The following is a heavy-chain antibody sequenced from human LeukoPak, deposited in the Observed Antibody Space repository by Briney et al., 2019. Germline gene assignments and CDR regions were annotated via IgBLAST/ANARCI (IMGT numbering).Heavy chain of an antibody. J-gene: IGHJ5*02. CDR3: ARLAYYDFWSGYLNPNSRAMENWFDP. V-gene: IGHV4-61*08. CDR2: IYYSGST. D-gene: IGHD3-3*01. Sequence: PSETLSLTCTVSGGSISSGGYYWSWIRQPPGKGLEWIGYIYYSGSTNYNPSLKSRVTISVDTSKNQFSLKLSSVTAADTAVYYCARLAYYDFWSGYLNPNSRAMENWFDPWGQGTLVTVSS. CDR1: GGSISSGGYY.